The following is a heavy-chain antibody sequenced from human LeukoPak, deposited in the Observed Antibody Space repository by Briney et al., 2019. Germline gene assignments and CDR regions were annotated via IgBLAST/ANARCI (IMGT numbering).Heavy chain of an antibody. CDR1: GYSISSGYY. CDR2: IYHSGST. J-gene: IGHJ4*02. Sequence: SETLSLTCAVSGYSISSGYYWGWIRQPPGKGLEWIGSIYHSGSTYYNPSLKSRVTISVDTSKNQFSLKLSSVTAADTAVYYCARSAYYYGSGSADYWGQGTLVTVSS. CDR3: ARSAYYYGSGSADY. V-gene: IGHV4-38-2*01. D-gene: IGHD3-10*01.